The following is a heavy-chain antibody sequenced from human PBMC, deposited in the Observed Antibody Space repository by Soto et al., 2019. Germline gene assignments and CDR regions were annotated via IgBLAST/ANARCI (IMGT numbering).Heavy chain of an antibody. Sequence: ASVKVSCKASGYTFTSYEINWVRQATGQGFEYLGWMNPNSGNTGYVKKFQGRVTFTRDTSASTAYMEVNSLRSEDTAVYYCARGVYSSSGWFDPWGQGTLVTVSS. J-gene: IGHJ5*02. D-gene: IGHD6-13*01. CDR1: GYTFTSYE. V-gene: IGHV1-8*01. CDR2: MNPNSGNT. CDR3: ARGVYSSSGWFDP.